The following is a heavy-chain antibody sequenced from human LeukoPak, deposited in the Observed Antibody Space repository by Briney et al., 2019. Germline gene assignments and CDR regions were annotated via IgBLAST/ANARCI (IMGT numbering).Heavy chain of an antibody. J-gene: IGHJ3*02. Sequence: GGSLRLSCAASGFTYSSYAMHWVLQAPGKVLEWVAVISYDGSNKYYADSVKGRFTISRDNSKNTLYLQMNSLRAEDTAVYYCARDGGGSGSYLDAFDIWGQGTMVTVSS. CDR1: GFTYSSYA. CDR2: ISYDGSNK. D-gene: IGHD3-10*01. CDR3: ARDGGGSGSYLDAFDI. V-gene: IGHV3-30-3*01.